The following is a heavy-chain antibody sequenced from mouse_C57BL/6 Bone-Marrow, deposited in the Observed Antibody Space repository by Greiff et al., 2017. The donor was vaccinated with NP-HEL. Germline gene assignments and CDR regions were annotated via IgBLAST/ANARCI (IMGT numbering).Heavy chain of an antibody. V-gene: IGHV1-81*01. Sequence: VKLMESGAELARPGASVKLSYTFTSYGISWVKQRTGQGLEWIGEIYPRSGNTYYNEKFKGKATLTADKSSSTAYMELRSLTSEDSAVYFCARSRWLRYFDYWGQGTTLTVSS. D-gene: IGHD2-2*01. CDR1: TFTSYG. CDR3: ARSRWLRYFDY. CDR2: IYPRSGNT. J-gene: IGHJ2*01.